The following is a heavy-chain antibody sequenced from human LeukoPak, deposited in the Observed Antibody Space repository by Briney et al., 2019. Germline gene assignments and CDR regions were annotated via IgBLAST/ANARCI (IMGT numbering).Heavy chain of an antibody. Sequence: ASVKVSCKASGYTFTSYGISWVRQAPGQGLEWMGWTSAYNGNTNYAQKLQGRVTMTTDTSTSTAYMELRSLRSDDTAVYYCARVSTMIVVVYPLDYWGQGTLVTVSS. CDR1: GYTFTSYG. D-gene: IGHD3-22*01. CDR3: ARVSTMIVVVYPLDY. V-gene: IGHV1-18*01. CDR2: TSAYNGNT. J-gene: IGHJ4*02.